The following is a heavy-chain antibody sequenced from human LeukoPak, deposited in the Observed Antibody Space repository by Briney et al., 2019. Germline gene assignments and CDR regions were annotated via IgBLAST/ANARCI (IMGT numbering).Heavy chain of an antibody. V-gene: IGHV4-38-2*02. CDR2: IYHSGST. Sequence: SETLSLTCTVSGCSISSGYYWGWIRQPPGKGLEWIGSIYHSGSTYYNPSLKSRVTISVDTSKNQFSLKLSSVTATDTAVYYCARDGHNWGNWFDPWGQGTLVTVSS. J-gene: IGHJ5*02. CDR3: ARDGHNWGNWFDP. CDR1: GCSISSGYY. D-gene: IGHD7-27*01.